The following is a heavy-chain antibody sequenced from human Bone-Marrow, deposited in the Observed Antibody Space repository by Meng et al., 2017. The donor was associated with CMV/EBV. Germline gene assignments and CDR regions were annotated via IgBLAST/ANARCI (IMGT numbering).Heavy chain of an antibody. D-gene: IGHD6-6*01. V-gene: IGHV4-59*01. J-gene: IGHJ4*02. CDR2: IYYSGST. CDR3: AREGTRSSPFDY. CDR1: GGSMSSYY. Sequence: SCAVSGGSMSSYYWSWIRQSPGKGLEWIAYIYYSGSTNYNPSLKSRVTISVDTSKNQFSLKLSSVTAADTAVYYCAREGTRSSPFDYWGPGNLVTVAS.